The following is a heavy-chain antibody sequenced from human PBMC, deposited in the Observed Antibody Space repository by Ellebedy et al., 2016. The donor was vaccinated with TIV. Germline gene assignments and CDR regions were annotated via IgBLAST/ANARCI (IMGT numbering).Heavy chain of an antibody. CDR3: AGGISVAGTSLDF. D-gene: IGHD6-19*01. J-gene: IGHJ4*02. CDR2: IYSSGGT. Sequence: PGGSLRLSCAASGFIVSSNYMSWVRQAPGRGLEWVSIIYSSGGTYYAGSVKGRFTISRDNSKNMVYLQMNSLRAEDTAVYYCAGGISVAGTSLDFWGQGTLVTVSS. CDR1: GFIVSSNY. V-gene: IGHV3-53*01.